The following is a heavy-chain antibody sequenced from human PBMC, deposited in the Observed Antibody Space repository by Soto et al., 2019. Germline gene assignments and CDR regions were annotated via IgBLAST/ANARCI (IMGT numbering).Heavy chain of an antibody. D-gene: IGHD3-22*01. CDR1: GGSISSYY. J-gene: IGHJ4*02. Sequence: PSETLSLTCTVSGGSISSYYWSWIRQPPGKGLEWIGYIYYSGSTNYNPSLKSRVTISVDTSKNQFSLKLSSVTAADTAVYYCARGMRSHYYDSSGYPDYWGQGTLVTVSS. V-gene: IGHV4-59*01. CDR2: IYYSGST. CDR3: ARGMRSHYYDSSGYPDY.